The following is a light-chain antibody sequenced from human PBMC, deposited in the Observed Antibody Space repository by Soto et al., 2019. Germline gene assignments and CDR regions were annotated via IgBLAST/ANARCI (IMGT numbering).Light chain of an antibody. V-gene: IGKV3-15*01. CDR2: GAS. Sequence: EIVMTQSPATLSLSPGERATLSCRASQSVNNNVAWYQQKPGQAPRLLIYGASTRATGIPARVSGSRSGTEFTLTISSLQSEDFAVSYCQQYNNWPRTFGQGTKLEIK. CDR1: QSVNNN. CDR3: QQYNNWPRT. J-gene: IGKJ2*01.